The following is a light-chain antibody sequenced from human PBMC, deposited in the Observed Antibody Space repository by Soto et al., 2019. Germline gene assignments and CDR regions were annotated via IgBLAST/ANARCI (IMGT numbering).Light chain of an antibody. CDR3: QQRNVWPPIT. Sequence: EVVLTQSPATLSLSPGERATLSCRASQSVRTSLAWYQNKPGQAPRLVIYDASLRANGVPARFGGSGSGTDFTLTINSLEPEDFAVYYCQQRNVWPPITFGQGTRLEIK. CDR2: DAS. V-gene: IGKV3-11*01. CDR1: QSVRTS. J-gene: IGKJ5*01.